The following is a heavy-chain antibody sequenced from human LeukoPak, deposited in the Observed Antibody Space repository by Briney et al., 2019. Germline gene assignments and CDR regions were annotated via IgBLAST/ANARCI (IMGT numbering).Heavy chain of an antibody. V-gene: IGHV4-30-4*01. J-gene: IGHJ4*02. D-gene: IGHD3-10*01. CDR1: GGSISSGDYY. Sequence: SQTLSLTCTVSGGSISSGDYYWSWVRQPPGKGLEWVGYSYYSGSTYYNPSLRSRVTISVDTSKNQFSLKLNSVTAADTAVYYCASILWFGDQYFDYWGQGTLVTVSS. CDR2: SYYSGST. CDR3: ASILWFGDQYFDY.